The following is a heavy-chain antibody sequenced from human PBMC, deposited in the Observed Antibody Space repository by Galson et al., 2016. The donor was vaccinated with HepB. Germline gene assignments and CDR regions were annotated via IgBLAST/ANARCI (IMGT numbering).Heavy chain of an antibody. CDR2: SFASGGNT. V-gene: IGHV3-23*01. Sequence: SLRLSCAASGFNFRGYWMSWVRQAPGKGLEWVAISFASGGNTNYADSVKGRFTISRDNSRNPVFLQMNSLRAEDTAVYYCAKSQALAAAGRVGTFDYWGQGTLVTVSS. CDR3: AKSQALAAAGRVGTFDY. CDR1: GFNFRGYW. D-gene: IGHD6-13*01. J-gene: IGHJ4*02.